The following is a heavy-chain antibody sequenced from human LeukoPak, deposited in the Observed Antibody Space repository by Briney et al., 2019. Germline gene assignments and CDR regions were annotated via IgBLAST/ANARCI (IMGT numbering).Heavy chain of an antibody. V-gene: IGHV4-39*01. CDR3: GRRGAARTNNWFDP. CDR1: GGSISSSSYY. D-gene: IGHD1-26*01. J-gene: IGHJ5*02. CDR2: IYYSGST. Sequence: PSETLSLTCTVSGGSISSSSYYWGWIRQPPGKGLEWIGSIYYSGSTYYNPSLKSRVTISVDTAKNQFSLKLSSVTAADTAVYYCGRRGAARTNNWFDPWGQGTLVTVSS.